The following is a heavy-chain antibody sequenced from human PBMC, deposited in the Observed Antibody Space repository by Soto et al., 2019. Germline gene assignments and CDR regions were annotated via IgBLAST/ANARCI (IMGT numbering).Heavy chain of an antibody. CDR2: IYHSGST. CDR1: GSSISSGSYY. V-gene: IGHV4-31*03. CDR3: ARDYMAVVD. Sequence: QVQLQESGPGLVKPSQTLSLTCTVSGSSISSGSYYWSWIRQHPGKGLEWIGYIYHSGSTYYNPSLKSRATISLDTSKNQFSLKLSPVTAADTAVYYCARDYMAVVDWGQGTLVTVSS. D-gene: IGHD2-15*01. J-gene: IGHJ4*02.